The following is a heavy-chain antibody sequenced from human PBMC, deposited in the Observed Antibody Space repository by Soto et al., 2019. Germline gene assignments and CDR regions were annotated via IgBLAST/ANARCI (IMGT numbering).Heavy chain of an antibody. D-gene: IGHD3-3*01. Sequence: TSETLSLTCAVYGGSFSGYYWSWIRQPPGKGLEWIGEINHSGSTNYNPSLKSRVTMSVDTSKNQFSLKLGSVTAADTAVYYCARGRGLGSLEWLLGYNWFDPWGQGTLVTVSS. J-gene: IGHJ5*02. CDR1: GGSFSGYY. CDR3: ARGRGLGSLEWLLGYNWFDP. V-gene: IGHV4-34*01. CDR2: INHSGST.